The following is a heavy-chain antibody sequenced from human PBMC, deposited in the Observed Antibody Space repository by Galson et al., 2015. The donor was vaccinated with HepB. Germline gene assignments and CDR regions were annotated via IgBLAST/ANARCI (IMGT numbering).Heavy chain of an antibody. J-gene: IGHJ4*02. CDR2: INAGNGNT. Sequence: SVKVSCKASGYTFTSYAMHWVRQAPGRRLEWMGWINAGNGNTKYSQKFQGRVTITRDTSASTAYMELSSLRSEDTAVYYCARVLLGYCSSTSCYDSYGSGSWDYWGQGTLVTVSS. CDR3: ARVLLGYCSSTSCYDSYGSGSWDY. CDR1: GYTFTSYA. D-gene: IGHD2-2*01. V-gene: IGHV1-3*01.